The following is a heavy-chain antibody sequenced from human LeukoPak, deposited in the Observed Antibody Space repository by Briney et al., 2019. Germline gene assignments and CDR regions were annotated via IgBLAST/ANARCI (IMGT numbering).Heavy chain of an antibody. CDR3: ARGRDGYNLNWFDP. Sequence: GGSLRLSCAASGFTFSSYSMNWVRQAPGKGLEWVSSISSSSSYIYYADSVKGRFTISRDNAKNSLYLQMNSLRAEDTAVYYCARGRDGYNLNWFDPWGQGTLVTVSP. CDR1: GFTFSSYS. V-gene: IGHV3-21*01. CDR2: ISSSSSYI. D-gene: IGHD5-24*01. J-gene: IGHJ5*02.